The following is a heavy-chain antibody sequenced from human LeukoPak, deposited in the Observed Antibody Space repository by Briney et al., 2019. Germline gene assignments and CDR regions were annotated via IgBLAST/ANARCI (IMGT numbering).Heavy chain of an antibody. V-gene: IGHV3-30-3*01. CDR1: GFTFSSYA. J-gene: IGHJ4*02. CDR2: ISYDGSNK. CDR3: ARVSGSFGATMVRGVIIRGTFDY. Sequence: GGSLRLSCAASGFTFSSYAMHWVRQAPGKGLEWVAVISYDGSNKYYADSVKGRFTISRDNSKNTLYLQMNSLRTEDTAVYYCARVSGSFGATMVRGVIIRGTFDYWGQGTLVTVSS. D-gene: IGHD3-10*01.